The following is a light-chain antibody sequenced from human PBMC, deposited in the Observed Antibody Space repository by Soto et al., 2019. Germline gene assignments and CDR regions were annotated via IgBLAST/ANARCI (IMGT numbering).Light chain of an antibody. CDR2: TNN. V-gene: IGLV1-44*01. Sequence: QSVLTQPPSASGTPGQRVTISCSGSSSNIGSNTVNWYQQLPGTAPKLLIYTNNQRPSGVPDRFSGSKSGTSASLAISGLQSADEAYYYCAAWDDSLNGWVFGGGTKVAVL. CDR3: AAWDDSLNGWV. CDR1: SSNIGSNT. J-gene: IGLJ3*02.